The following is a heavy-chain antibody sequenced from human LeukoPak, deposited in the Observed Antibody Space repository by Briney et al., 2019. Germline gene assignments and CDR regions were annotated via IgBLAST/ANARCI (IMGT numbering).Heavy chain of an antibody. D-gene: IGHD2-2*01. V-gene: IGHV4-59*11. J-gene: IGHJ4*02. Sequence: PSETLSLTCTVGGGSLSSHYWSWIRQPPGKGLGLVGHIYYTGTTFYNPSLNSRVTISLDTSRNQFSLRLTSVTAADTAVYYCARFSSGCSTASCYLTNWGQGTLVTVSS. CDR3: ARFSSGCSTASCYLTN. CDR1: GGSLSSHY. CDR2: IYYTGTT.